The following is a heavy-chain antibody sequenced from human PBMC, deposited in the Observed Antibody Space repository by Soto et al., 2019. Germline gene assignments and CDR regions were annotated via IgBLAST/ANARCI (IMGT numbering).Heavy chain of an antibody. CDR1: GFTFSCYS. V-gene: IGHV3-74*01. CDR3: ARDSRYDFDA. Sequence: PWGSLILSWAASGFTFSCYSMPWVRQAPGKGPVWVSRTNSDGSDTLYADSVKGRFTVSRDNAKNTLSLQMNSLRLEDTAVYYCARDSRYDFDAWGPGTLVTVSS. CDR2: TNSDGSDT. J-gene: IGHJ4*02. D-gene: IGHD5-12*01.